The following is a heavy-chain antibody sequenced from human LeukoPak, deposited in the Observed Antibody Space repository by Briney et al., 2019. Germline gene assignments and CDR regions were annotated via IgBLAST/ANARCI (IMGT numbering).Heavy chain of an antibody. CDR2: INHSGST. J-gene: IGHJ4*02. CDR3: ARVKLRWLQLGDYFDY. V-gene: IGHV4-34*01. CDR1: GGSFSGYY. Sequence: SETLSLTCAVYGGSFSGYYCSWIRQPPGKGLEWIGEINHSGSTNYNPSLKSRVTISVDTSKNQFSLKLSSVTAADTAVYYCARVKLRWLQLGDYFDYWGQGTLVTVSS. D-gene: IGHD5-24*01.